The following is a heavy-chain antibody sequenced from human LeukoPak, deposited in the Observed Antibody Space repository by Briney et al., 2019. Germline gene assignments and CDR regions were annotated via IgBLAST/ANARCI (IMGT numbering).Heavy chain of an antibody. Sequence: PSETLSLTCTVSGGSISSGDYYWSSIRQPPGKGLEWIGYIYYSGSTYYNPSLKSRVTISVDTSKNQFSLKLSSVTAADTAVYYCAGRDGGSCFGSWGQGTLVTVSS. V-gene: IGHV4-30-4*08. CDR2: IYYSGST. D-gene: IGHD2-15*01. CDR3: AGRDGGSCFGS. J-gene: IGHJ5*02. CDR1: GGSISSGDYY.